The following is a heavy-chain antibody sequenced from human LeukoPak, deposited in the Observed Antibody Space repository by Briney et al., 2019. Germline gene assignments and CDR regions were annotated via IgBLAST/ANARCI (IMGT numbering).Heavy chain of an antibody. Sequence: ASVKVSCKASAYTFTNYYISWVRQAPGQGLEWMGWISAYNGNTNYAQKFQGRVTMTTDTSTSTAYMELRSLRSDDTAVYYCARGGGSGWPYYYYYGMDVWGQGTTVAVSS. D-gene: IGHD6-19*01. J-gene: IGHJ6*02. CDR1: AYTFTNYY. CDR2: ISAYNGNT. V-gene: IGHV1-18*01. CDR3: ARGGGSGWPYYYYYGMDV.